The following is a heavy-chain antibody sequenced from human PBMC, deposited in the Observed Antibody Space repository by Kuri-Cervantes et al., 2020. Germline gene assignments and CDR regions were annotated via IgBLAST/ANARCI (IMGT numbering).Heavy chain of an antibody. Sequence: SETLSLTCAVYGGSFSGYYWSWIRQPPGKGLEWIGEINHSGSTNYNPSLKNRVTISVDTSKNQFSLKLSSVTAADTAVYYCARNSEELVGADYYFDYWGQGTLVTVSS. CDR2: INHSGST. J-gene: IGHJ4*02. V-gene: IGHV4-34*01. CDR1: GGSFSGYY. D-gene: IGHD1-26*01. CDR3: ARNSEELVGADYYFDY.